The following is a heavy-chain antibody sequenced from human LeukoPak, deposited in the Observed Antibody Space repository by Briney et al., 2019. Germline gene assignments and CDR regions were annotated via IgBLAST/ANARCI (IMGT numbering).Heavy chain of an antibody. J-gene: IGHJ6*03. Sequence: SETLSLTCAVSGYSISSGYYWGWIRQPPGKGLEWIGNVYHSGSTYKNPSLKSRVSISLDTSNNQFSLKLSSVTAADTAVYYCARDGTRRYMDVWGKGTTVTVSS. CDR1: GYSISSGYY. CDR3: ARDGTRRYMDV. CDR2: VYHSGST. V-gene: IGHV4-38-2*02. D-gene: IGHD1-14*01.